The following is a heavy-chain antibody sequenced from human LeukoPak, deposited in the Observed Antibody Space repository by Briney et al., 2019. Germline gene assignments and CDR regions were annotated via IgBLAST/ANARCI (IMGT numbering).Heavy chain of an antibody. Sequence: GGSLRLSCAASRFIMLSTSAMSWVRPAPGKGLEWVSGISGSSGSTYYADSVKGRYTISRDDSKNTLYLQMNSLRAEDTAVYYCARVTMVAGASYNWFVPWGQGTLVTVST. CDR2: ISGSSGST. V-gene: IGHV3-23*01. CDR1: RFIMLSTSA. D-gene: IGHD2-15*01. J-gene: IGHJ5*02. CDR3: ARVTMVAGASYNWFVP.